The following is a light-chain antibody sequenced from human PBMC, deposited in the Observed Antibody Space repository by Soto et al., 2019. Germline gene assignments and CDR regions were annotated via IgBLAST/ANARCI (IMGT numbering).Light chain of an antibody. CDR2: GAS. CDR3: QQYGSAPWT. V-gene: IGKV3-20*01. J-gene: IGKJ1*01. Sequence: EIVLTQSPGTLSLSPGERATLSCRASQSVSSSYLAWYQQKPGQAPRLLIYGASSRATGIPDRFSGSGSGTDFTLTISRLEPEASAVYYCQQYGSAPWTFGQATKVEIK. CDR1: QSVSSSY.